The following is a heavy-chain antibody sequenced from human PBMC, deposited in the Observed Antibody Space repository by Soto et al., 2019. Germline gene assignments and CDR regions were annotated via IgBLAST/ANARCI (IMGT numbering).Heavy chain of an antibody. J-gene: IGHJ3*02. CDR2: ISSSGSTI. CDR3: ARDVPCGAVAELCVHDAFDI. V-gene: IGHV3-48*03. D-gene: IGHD6-19*01. CDR1: GFTFSSYE. Sequence: GGSLRLSCAASGFTFSSYEMNWVRQAPGKGLEWVSYISSSGSTIYYADSVKGRFTISRDNAKNSLYLQMNSLRAEDTAVYYCARDVPCGAVAELCVHDAFDIWGKGTMVTVSS.